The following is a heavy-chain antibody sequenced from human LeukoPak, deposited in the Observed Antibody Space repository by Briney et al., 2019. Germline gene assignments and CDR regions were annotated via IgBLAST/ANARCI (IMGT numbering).Heavy chain of an antibody. D-gene: IGHD6-19*01. Sequence: SQTLSLTCAISGDSVSSNSAAWNWVRHSPSRGLEWLGRTYYKVKLYNHYAVSAKSRTTIPPDTSKNQFSLQLQCVIPEETAVYYCARDRVAVAGTDLDYWGQGTLVTVSS. CDR2: TYYKVKLYN. CDR1: GDSVSSNSAA. CDR3: ARDRVAVAGTDLDY. V-gene: IGHV6-1*01. J-gene: IGHJ4*02.